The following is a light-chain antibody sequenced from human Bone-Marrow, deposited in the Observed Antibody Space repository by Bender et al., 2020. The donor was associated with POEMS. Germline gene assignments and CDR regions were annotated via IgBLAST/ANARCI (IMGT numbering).Light chain of an antibody. J-gene: IGLJ3*02. V-gene: IGLV2-14*03. CDR2: DVS. CDR3: SSYTKNSRV. Sequence: QSALTQPASVSGSRGQSITISCTGDDFAVGDHNYVSWYQQYPGKAPKLIIYDVSDRPSGISHRFSGSKSGNTASLSISGLQAEDEADYYCSSYTKNSRVFGGGTKVTVL. CDR1: DFAVGDHNY.